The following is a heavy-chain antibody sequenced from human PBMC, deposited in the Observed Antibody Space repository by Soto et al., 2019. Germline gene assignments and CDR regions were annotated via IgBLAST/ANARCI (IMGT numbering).Heavy chain of an antibody. CDR2: IYYSGST. V-gene: IGHV4-30-4*01. D-gene: IGHD2-8*01. Sequence: SLTCTVSGGSISGGDYYWSWIRQPPGKVLEWIGYIYYSGSTYYNPSLKSRVTISVDTSKDQFSRNLSSVTAADTAVYYCARDHANGLEPWGQGTLVTVSS. CDR1: GGSISGGDYY. J-gene: IGHJ5*02. CDR3: ARDHANGLEP.